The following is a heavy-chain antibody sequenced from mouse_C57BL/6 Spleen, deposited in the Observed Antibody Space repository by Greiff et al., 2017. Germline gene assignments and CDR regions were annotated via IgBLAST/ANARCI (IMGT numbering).Heavy chain of an antibody. CDR1: GFTFSDYG. J-gene: IGHJ2*01. CDR3: ARHEYDEIYFDY. Sequence: DVHLVESGGGLVKPGGSLKLSCAASGFTFSDYGMHWVRQAPEKGLEWVAYISSGSSTIYYADTVKGRFTISRDNAKNTMFLQMTSLRSEDTAMYYWARHEYDEIYFDYWGQGTTLTVS. V-gene: IGHV5-17*01. CDR2: ISSGSSTI. D-gene: IGHD2-4*01.